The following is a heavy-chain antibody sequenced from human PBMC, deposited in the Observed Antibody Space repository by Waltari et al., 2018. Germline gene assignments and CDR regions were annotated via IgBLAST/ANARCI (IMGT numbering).Heavy chain of an antibody. J-gene: IGHJ6*02. CDR2: IIPILGIA. V-gene: IGHV1-69*08. CDR1: GGTFSSYT. Sequence: QVQLVQSGAEVKKPGSSVKVSCKASGGTFSSYTISWVRQPPGQGLEWMGRIIPILGIANYAQKFQGRVTITADKSTSTAYMELSSLRSEDTAVYYCAREKFNYYYYGMDVWGQGTTVTVSS. CDR3: AREKFNYYYYGMDV.